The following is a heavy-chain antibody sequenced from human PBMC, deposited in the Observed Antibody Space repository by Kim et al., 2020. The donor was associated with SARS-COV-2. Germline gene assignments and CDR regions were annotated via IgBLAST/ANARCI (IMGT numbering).Heavy chain of an antibody. CDR3: ARDLQGSM. CDR1: GYTFTSYG. CDR2: ISTYNGNT. D-gene: IGHD3-10*01. Sequence: ASVKVSCKASGYTFTSYGVSWVRQAPGQGLVWMGWISTYNGNTNYAQKLQGRVTMTTDTSTTTAYMELGSLTSDDTAVYYCARDLQGSMWGQGTLVTVSS. J-gene: IGHJ4*02. V-gene: IGHV1-18*01.